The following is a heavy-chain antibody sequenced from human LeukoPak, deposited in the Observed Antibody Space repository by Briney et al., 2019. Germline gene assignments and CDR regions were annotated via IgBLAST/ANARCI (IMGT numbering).Heavy chain of an antibody. D-gene: IGHD3-22*01. Sequence: GGSLRLSCAASGFTFSSYAMSWVRQAPGKGLEWVSAISGSGGSTYYADSVKGRFTISRDNSKNTLYLQMNSLRAEDTAVYYCAKGPDYYDSSGYRAEYFQHWGQGTLVTVSS. J-gene: IGHJ1*01. CDR2: ISGSGGST. CDR1: GFTFSSYA. V-gene: IGHV3-23*01. CDR3: AKGPDYYDSSGYRAEYFQH.